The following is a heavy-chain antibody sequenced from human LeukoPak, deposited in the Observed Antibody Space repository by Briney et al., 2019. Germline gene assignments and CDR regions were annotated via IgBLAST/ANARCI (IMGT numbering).Heavy chain of an antibody. Sequence: PGGSLRLSCAASGFTFSSYGMHRVRQAPGKGLEWVAFIRYDGSNKYYADSVKGRFTISRDNSKNTLYLQMNSLRAEDTAVYYCARDGDGYNLVSAASYYFDYWGQGTLVTVSS. CDR3: ARDGDGYNLVSAASYYFDY. J-gene: IGHJ4*02. D-gene: IGHD5-24*01. CDR2: IRYDGSNK. V-gene: IGHV3-30*02. CDR1: GFTFSSYG.